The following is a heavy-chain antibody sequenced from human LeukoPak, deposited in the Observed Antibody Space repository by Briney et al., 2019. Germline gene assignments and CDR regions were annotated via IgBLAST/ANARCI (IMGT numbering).Heavy chain of an antibody. CDR2: INPNSGGT. V-gene: IGHV1-2*02. Sequence: GASVKVSCKASGYTFTGYYMHWVRQAPGQGLEWMGWINPNSGGTNYAQKFQGRVTMTRDTSISTAYMELSRLRSDDTAVYYCARGYSSSWYSYDYWGQGTLVTVSS. CDR3: ARGYSSSWYSYDY. J-gene: IGHJ4*02. D-gene: IGHD6-13*01. CDR1: GYTFTGYY.